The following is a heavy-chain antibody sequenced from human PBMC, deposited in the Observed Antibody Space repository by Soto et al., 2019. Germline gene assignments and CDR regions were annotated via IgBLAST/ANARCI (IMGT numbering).Heavy chain of an antibody. V-gene: IGHV1-18*01. D-gene: IGHD2-15*01. CDR2: ISTYNGNT. CDR3: ARAHGPGSEWRWFGD. Sequence: QVQLVQSGTEVKKPGASVKVSCKASGYTFNTYGISWVRQAPGQGLEWMGWISTYNGNTNYAQKFQGRVTMTTATSTRTAYMDLRRLTSDDTAVYYCARAHGPGSEWRWFGDWGQGTLLTVSS. J-gene: IGHJ4*02. CDR1: GYTFNTYG.